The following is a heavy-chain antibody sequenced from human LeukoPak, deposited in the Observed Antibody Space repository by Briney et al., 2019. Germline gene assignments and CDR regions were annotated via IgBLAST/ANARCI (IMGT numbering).Heavy chain of an antibody. V-gene: IGHV4-61*02. CDR2: XXXSGST. Sequence: SETLSLTCTVSGGSISSGSYYWSRIRQPAGKXXXXXXXXXXSGSTNYNPSLKSRVTISVDTSKNQFSLKLSSVTAADTAVYYCARESEGVGYCSSTSCYPHGDTFDYWGQGTLVTVSS. CDR3: ARESEGVGYCSSTSCYPHGDTFDY. J-gene: IGHJ4*02. CDR1: GGSISSGSYY. D-gene: IGHD2-2*01.